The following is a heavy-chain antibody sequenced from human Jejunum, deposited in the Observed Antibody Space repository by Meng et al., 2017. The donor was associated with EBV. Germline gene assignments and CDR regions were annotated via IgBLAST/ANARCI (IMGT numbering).Heavy chain of an antibody. J-gene: IGHJ4*02. Sequence: HLQLPESGSGLVKPSQTLSLTCAVSGDSITRGAYLWSWIRQPPGKGLEWIGNIYHIGSTYYNPSLKSRVTISVDRSKNQFSLKLTSVTAADTAVYYCARGGPDFGDYVPFDYWGQGTLVTVSS. CDR1: GDSITRGAYL. CDR2: IYHIGST. CDR3: ARGGPDFGDYVPFDY. D-gene: IGHD4-17*01. V-gene: IGHV4-30-2*01.